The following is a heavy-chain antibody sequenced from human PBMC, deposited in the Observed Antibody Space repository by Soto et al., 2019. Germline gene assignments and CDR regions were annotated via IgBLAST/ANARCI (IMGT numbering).Heavy chain of an antibody. CDR3: ARQRQSLSPSHY. CDR2: IYHSGST. Sequence: PSETLSLTCAVSGGSISSGGYSWSWIRQPPGEGLEWIGYIYHSGSTYYNPSLKSRVTISVDRSKNQFSLKLSSVTAADTAVYYCARQRQSLSPSHYWGQGALVTVSS. CDR1: GGSISSGGYS. V-gene: IGHV4-30-2*01. J-gene: IGHJ4*02. D-gene: IGHD6-19*01.